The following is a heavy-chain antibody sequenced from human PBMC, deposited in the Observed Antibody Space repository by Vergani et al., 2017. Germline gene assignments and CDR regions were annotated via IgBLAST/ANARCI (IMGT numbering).Heavy chain of an antibody. D-gene: IGHD2-2*01. Sequence: EVQLVESGGGLVQPGGSLRLSCVPSGFTFSSYSMKWVRQAPGKGLEWVSYISSSSSTIYYADSVRGRFTISRDSGENSMYLQMNSLRVEDTAVYYCARGQPGYQALSSNWFDHWGQGTLVTVSS. J-gene: IGHJ5*01. CDR3: ARGQPGYQALSSNWFDH. V-gene: IGHV3-48*01. CDR2: ISSSSSTI. CDR1: GFTFSSYS.